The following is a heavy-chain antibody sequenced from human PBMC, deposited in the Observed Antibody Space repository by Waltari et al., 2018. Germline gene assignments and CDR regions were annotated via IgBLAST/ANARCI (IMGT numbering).Heavy chain of an antibody. Sequence: QVQLVESGGGVVQPGGSLRLSCAASGFTFSSYGMHWVRQAPGKGLEWVAFIRYDGSNKYYADSVKGRFTISRDNSKNTLYLQMNSLRAEDTAVYYCAKDPRIAAADLPFDYWGQGTLVTVSS. CDR2: IRYDGSNK. CDR3: AKDPRIAAADLPFDY. D-gene: IGHD6-13*01. V-gene: IGHV3-30*02. CDR1: GFTFSSYG. J-gene: IGHJ4*02.